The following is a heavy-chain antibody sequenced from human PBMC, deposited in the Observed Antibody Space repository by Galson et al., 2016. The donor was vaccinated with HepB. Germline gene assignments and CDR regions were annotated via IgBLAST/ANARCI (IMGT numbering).Heavy chain of an antibody. CDR1: GFTFSTYW. CDR2: IKEDGSER. CDR3: AREPGYNYGFTWGY. D-gene: IGHD5-18*01. J-gene: IGHJ4*02. V-gene: IGHV3-7*01. Sequence: SLRLSCAASGFTFSTYWMTWVRQAPGKGLEWVANIKEDGSERYYAASVRGRFTISRDNAKNSLYLQMNSLRAEDAAVYYCAREPGYNYGFTWGYWGQGTRVTVSS.